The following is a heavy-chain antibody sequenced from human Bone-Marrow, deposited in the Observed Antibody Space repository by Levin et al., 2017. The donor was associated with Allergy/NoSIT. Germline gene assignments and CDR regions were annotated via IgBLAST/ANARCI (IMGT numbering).Heavy chain of an antibody. D-gene: IGHD3/OR15-3a*01. CDR1: GSTISRSG. CDR2: ISDDGYNK. J-gene: IGHJ6*02. Sequence: TGGSLRLSCAASGSTISRSGMHWVRQAPGKGLEWVAVISDDGYNKYYGESVKGRFTVSRDNSKNTLYLQMNSLRDEDTAVYYCARDPSRWTGYLGWGRPTSSSDYFLDVWGQGTTIIVSS. V-gene: IGHV3-30*03. CDR3: ARDPSRWTGYLGWGRPTSSSDYFLDV.